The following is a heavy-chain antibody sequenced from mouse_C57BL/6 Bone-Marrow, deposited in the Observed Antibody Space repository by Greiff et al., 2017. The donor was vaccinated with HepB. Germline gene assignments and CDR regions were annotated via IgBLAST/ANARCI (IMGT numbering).Heavy chain of an antibody. V-gene: IGHV5-6*02. CDR3: ARHSITTVYFDD. D-gene: IGHD1-1*01. CDR1: GFTFSSYG. CDR2: ISSGGSYT. Sequence: DVKLVESGGDLVKPGGSLKLSCAASGFTFSSYGMSWVRQTPDKRLEWVATISSGGSYTYYPDSVKGRFTISRDNAKNTMYLQMSSLKSEDTAMYYCARHSITTVYFDDWGQGTTLTVSS. J-gene: IGHJ2*01.